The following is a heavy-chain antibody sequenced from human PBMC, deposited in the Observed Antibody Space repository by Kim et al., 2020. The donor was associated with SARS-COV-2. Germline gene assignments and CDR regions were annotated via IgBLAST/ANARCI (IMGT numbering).Heavy chain of an antibody. J-gene: IGHJ3*02. CDR2: INHSGST. V-gene: IGHV4-34*01. CDR3: ARGCVRIRYSSSWYSPAAHDAFDI. CDR1: GGSFSGYY. Sequence: SETLSLTCAVYGGSFSGYYWSWIRQPPGKGLEWIGEINHSGSTNYNPSLKSRVTISVDTSKNQFSLKLSSVTAADTAVYYCARGCVRIRYSSSWYSPAAHDAFDIWGQGTMVTVSS. D-gene: IGHD6-13*01.